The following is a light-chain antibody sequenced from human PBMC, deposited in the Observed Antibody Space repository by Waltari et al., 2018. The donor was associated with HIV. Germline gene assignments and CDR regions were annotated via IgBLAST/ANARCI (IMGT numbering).Light chain of an antibody. CDR1: RSHSGSTP. J-gene: IGLJ3*02. V-gene: IGLV1-44*01. Sequence: SVLNQSHSASGPPGQRVIISCSGCRSHSGSTPVTLNQQFPGPAPNLLIWSYGQRASGVPERFSGAKSATSASLAISGLRSEDETDYYCATWDDSLKAWVFGGGTKLTVL. CDR2: SYG. CDR3: ATWDDSLKAWV.